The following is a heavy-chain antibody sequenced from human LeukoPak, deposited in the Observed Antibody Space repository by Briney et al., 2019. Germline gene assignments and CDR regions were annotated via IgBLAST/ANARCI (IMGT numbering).Heavy chain of an antibody. CDR2: ISWNSGSI. V-gene: IGHV3-9*03. D-gene: IGHD3-22*01. CDR1: GFTFDDYA. J-gene: IGHJ5*02. CDR3: ARGYYYDSSSTYNWFDP. Sequence: GRSLRLSCAASGFTFDDYAMHWVRQAPGKGLEWVSGISWNSGSIGYADSVKGRFTNSRDNAKNSLYLQMNSLRAEDMALYYCARGYYYDSSSTYNWFDPWGQGTLVTVSS.